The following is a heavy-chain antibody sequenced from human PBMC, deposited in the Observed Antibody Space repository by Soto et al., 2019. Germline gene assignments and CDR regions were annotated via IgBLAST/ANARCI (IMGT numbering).Heavy chain of an antibody. CDR3: ARGRFALKRELRVYYYYYGMDV. Sequence: SETLSLTCAVYGGSFSGYYWSWIRQPPGKGLEWIGEINHSGSTNYNPSLKSRVTISVDTSKNQFSLKLSSVTAADTAVYYCARGRFALKRELRVYYYYYGMDVWGQGTTVTVSS. CDR2: INHSGST. CDR1: GGSFSGYY. V-gene: IGHV4-34*01. D-gene: IGHD1-7*01. J-gene: IGHJ6*02.